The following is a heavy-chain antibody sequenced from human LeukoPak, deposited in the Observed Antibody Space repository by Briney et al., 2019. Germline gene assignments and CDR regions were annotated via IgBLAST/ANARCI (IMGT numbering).Heavy chain of an antibody. Sequence: SQTLSLTCAISGDSVSSNSATWNWIRQSPLRGLDWLGRTYYRSQWNNDYAASVKSRIDINPETSKNQFSLQLNSVTPEDTAVYYCARGRGSSADFDYWGQGTLVTVPS. CDR1: GDSVSSNSAT. D-gene: IGHD6-6*01. CDR2: TYYRSQWNN. CDR3: ARGRGSSADFDY. J-gene: IGHJ4*02. V-gene: IGHV6-1*01.